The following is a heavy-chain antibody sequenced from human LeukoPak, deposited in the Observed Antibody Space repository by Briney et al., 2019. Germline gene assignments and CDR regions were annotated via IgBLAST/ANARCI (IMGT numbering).Heavy chain of an antibody. Sequence: GRSLRLSCAASGFTFSSYGMHWVRQAPGKGLEWVAVIWSDGSNKYYGDSVKGRFAISRDNSKNTLFLQMSSLRAEDTALYYCAKDLHYYVAMDVWGQGTTVTVSS. CDR2: IWSDGSNK. J-gene: IGHJ6*02. D-gene: IGHD3-10*02. V-gene: IGHV3-33*06. CDR3: AKDLHYYVAMDV. CDR1: GFTFSSYG.